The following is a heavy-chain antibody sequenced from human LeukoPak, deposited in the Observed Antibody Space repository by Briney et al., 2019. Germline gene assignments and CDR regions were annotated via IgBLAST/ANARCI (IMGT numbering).Heavy chain of an antibody. CDR3: AREAFDYDFWSGYYRGYYFDY. CDR1: GYTFTSYG. CDR2: INPNSGGT. J-gene: IGHJ4*02. V-gene: IGHV1-2*02. D-gene: IGHD3-3*01. Sequence: ASVKVSCKASGYTFTSYGISWVRQAPGQGLEWMGWINPNSGGTNYAQKFQGRVTMTRDTSISTAYMELSRLRSDDTAVYYCAREAFDYDFWSGYYRGYYFDYWGQGTLVTVSS.